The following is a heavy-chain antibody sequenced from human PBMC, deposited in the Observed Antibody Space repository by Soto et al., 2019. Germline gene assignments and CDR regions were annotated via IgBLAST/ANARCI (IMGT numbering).Heavy chain of an antibody. CDR2: ISAYNGNT. V-gene: IGHV1-18*01. CDR3: ASINERIAALDS. Sequence: QVQLVQSGAEVKKPGASVKVSCKASGYTFTSYGISWVRQAPGQGLEWMGWISAYNGNTNYAQKLQGRVTMTTDTSKSTAYMELRSLRYDDTAVYYCASINERIAALDSWGQGTLVTVSS. D-gene: IGHD6-13*01. CDR1: GYTFTSYG. J-gene: IGHJ4*02.